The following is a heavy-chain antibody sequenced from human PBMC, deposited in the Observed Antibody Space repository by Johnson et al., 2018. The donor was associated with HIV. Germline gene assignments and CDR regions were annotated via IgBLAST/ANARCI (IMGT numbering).Heavy chain of an antibody. J-gene: IGHJ3*02. V-gene: IGHV3-66*01. D-gene: IGHD3-16*01. CDR2: LYSDGRT. CDR3: ARDAIRFGGVEFGEAVGDAFDI. CDR1: GFTVSSTY. Sequence: VQLVESGGGLVQPGGSLRLSCAASGFTVSSTYMSWVRQAPGKGLEWLSVLYSDGRTYYTDSVKGRFTISRDNSKNTVYLQMNSLRAEDTAVYYCARDAIRFGGVEFGEAVGDAFDIWGQGTMVIVSS.